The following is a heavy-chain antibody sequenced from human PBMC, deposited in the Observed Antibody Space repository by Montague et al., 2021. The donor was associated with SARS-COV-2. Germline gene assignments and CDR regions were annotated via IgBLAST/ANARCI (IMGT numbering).Heavy chain of an antibody. CDR2: IYYSGSG. J-gene: IGHJ4*02. Sequence: TLSLTCTVSGGSISSGSYYWSWIRQHPGKGLEWIGYIYYSGSGYYNPSLKSRVTISVDTSKNQFSLRLSSVTAADTAVYYCARARTSLIVVVNEFGYWGQGTLVTVSS. CDR1: GGSISSGSYY. D-gene: IGHD2-21*01. CDR3: ARARTSLIVVVNEFGY. V-gene: IGHV4-31*03.